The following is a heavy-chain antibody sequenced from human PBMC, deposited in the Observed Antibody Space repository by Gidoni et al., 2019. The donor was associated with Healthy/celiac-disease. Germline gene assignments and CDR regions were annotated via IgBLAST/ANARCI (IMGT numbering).Heavy chain of an antibody. V-gene: IGHV3-11*01. CDR1: GFTFSDYY. J-gene: IGHJ3*02. Sequence: QVQLVESGGGLVTPGGSMRLSCAASGFTFSDYYMSWIRKAPRRGLGWVSYISRIGMTIYDAVSVKGRFTISSDNAKNSLYLKINSLRADDTAVYYCARPQVVTAIPGLEDDAFDIWGKGTMVTVSS. CDR3: ARPQVVTAIPGLEDDAFDI. CDR2: ISRIGMTI. D-gene: IGHD2-21*02.